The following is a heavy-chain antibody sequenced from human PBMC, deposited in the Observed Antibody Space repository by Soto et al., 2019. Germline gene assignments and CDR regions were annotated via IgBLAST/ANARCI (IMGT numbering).Heavy chain of an antibody. CDR2: IWYDGSNK. J-gene: IGHJ4*02. D-gene: IGHD1-26*01. V-gene: IGHV3-33*01. Sequence: PGGSLRLSCAASGFTFSSYGMHWVRQAPGKGLEWVAVIWYDGSNKYYADSVKGRFTISRDNSKNTLYLHMNSLRAEDTAAYYCARDSGATKRAIFDYWGQGTLVTVSS. CDR1: GFTFSSYG. CDR3: ARDSGATKRAIFDY.